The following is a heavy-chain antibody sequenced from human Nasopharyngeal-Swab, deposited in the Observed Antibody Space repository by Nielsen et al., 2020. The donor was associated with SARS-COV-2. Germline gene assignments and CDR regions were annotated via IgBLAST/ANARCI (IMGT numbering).Heavy chain of an antibody. J-gene: IGHJ5*02. CDR3: AKDGATGWFDP. V-gene: IGHV4-59*11. CDR2: ISHNSGT. CDR1: GVSITSQY. Sequence: SETLSLTCTVSGVSITSQYWSWIRQPPGKGLEWIGYISHNSGTSYNPSLKSRVTMFMDTSKNQFSLRLTSVTAADTAVYYCAKDGATGWFDPCGQGTLVTVSS.